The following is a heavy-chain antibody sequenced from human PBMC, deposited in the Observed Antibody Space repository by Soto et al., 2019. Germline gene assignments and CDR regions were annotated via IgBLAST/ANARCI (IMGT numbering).Heavy chain of an antibody. CDR3: MLGSGWKDFDY. CDR1: GGSISGSSYY. J-gene: IGHJ4*02. V-gene: IGHV4-39*01. Sequence: QLQLQESGPGLVKPSETLSLTCTVSGGSISGSSYYWGWIRQPPGKGLEWIGNIYYSGSTYYNPSLKSRVTISVGTSKNQFSLKLSSVTAADTAVYYCMLGSGWKDFDYWGQGTLVTVSS. D-gene: IGHD3-22*01. CDR2: IYYSGST.